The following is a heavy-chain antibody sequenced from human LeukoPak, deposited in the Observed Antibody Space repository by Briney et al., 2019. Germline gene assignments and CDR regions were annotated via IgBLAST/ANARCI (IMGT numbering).Heavy chain of an antibody. CDR2: INPSGGST. V-gene: IGHV1-46*03. D-gene: IGHD2-2*02. CDR3: ARAHPLGHCSGTSCHTPYY. Sequence: ASVKVSCKASGYTFSSYYMHWVRQAPGQGLEWVGIINPSGGSTTYAQKFQGRVTMTRDTSTSKVYMELSSLRSEDTAVYYCARAHPLGHCSGTSCHTPYYWGQGTLVTVSS. CDR1: GYTFSSYY. J-gene: IGHJ4*02.